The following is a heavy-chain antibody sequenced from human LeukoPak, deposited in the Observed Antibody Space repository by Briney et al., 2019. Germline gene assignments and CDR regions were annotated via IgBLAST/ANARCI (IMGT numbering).Heavy chain of an antibody. D-gene: IGHD5-24*01. J-gene: IGHJ3*02. CDR2: ISGSGGST. CDR3: AKGLDGYNYVGGFDI. CDR1: GFTFSSYG. V-gene: IGHV3-23*01. Sequence: PGGSLRLSCAASGFTFSSYGMSWVRQAPGKGLEWVSAISGSGGSTYYADSVKGRFTISRDNSKNTLYLQMNSLRAEDTAVYYCAKGLDGYNYVGGFDIWGQGTMVTVSS.